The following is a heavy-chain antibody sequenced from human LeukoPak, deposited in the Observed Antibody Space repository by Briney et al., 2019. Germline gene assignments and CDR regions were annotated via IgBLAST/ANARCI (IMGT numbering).Heavy chain of an antibody. CDR3: ARVNGNSGYVYFDD. D-gene: IGHD5-12*01. CDR1: GYTFTGYY. CDR2: INPNSGGT. V-gene: IGHV1-2*02. Sequence: ASVKVSCKASGYTFTGYYMHWVRQAPGQGLEWMGWINPNSGGTHYAEKFQGRVTTTRDTSISTAYMELSRLRSDDTAVYYCARVNGNSGYVYFDDWGQGTLVTVSS. J-gene: IGHJ4*02.